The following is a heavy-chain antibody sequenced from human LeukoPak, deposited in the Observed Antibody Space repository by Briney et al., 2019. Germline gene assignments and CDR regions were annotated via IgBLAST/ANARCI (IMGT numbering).Heavy chain of an antibody. Sequence: GGSLRLSCAASGFTFSSYAMSWVRQAPGKRLEWVSAISGSGGSTYYADSVKGRFTISRDNSKNTLYLQMNSLRAEDTAVYYCAAIPTQNYYGSGSPSSDFDYWGQGTLVTVSS. CDR3: AAIPTQNYYGSGSPSSDFDY. D-gene: IGHD3-10*01. J-gene: IGHJ4*02. CDR1: GFTFSSYA. CDR2: ISGSGGST. V-gene: IGHV3-23*01.